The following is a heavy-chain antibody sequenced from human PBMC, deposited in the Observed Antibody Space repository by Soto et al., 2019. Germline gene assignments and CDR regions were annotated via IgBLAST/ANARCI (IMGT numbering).Heavy chain of an antibody. V-gene: IGHV1-18*01. Sequence: QVQLVQSGAEVKKPGASVKVSCKASGYTFTSYGISWVRQAPGQGLEWMGWISAYNGNTNYAQKLQGRVTMTTDTPTSTAYMELRSLRSDDTAVYYSARDLMEWSYYYYGMDVWGQGTTVTVSS. J-gene: IGHJ6*02. CDR2: ISAYNGNT. D-gene: IGHD3-3*01. CDR1: GYTFTSYG. CDR3: ARDLMEWSYYYYGMDV.